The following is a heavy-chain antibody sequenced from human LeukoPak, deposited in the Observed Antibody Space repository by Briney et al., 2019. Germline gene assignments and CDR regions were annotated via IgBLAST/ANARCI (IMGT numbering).Heavy chain of an antibody. J-gene: IGHJ4*02. D-gene: IGHD3-10*01. CDR1: GGSISSGGYY. CDR2: IYYSGST. CDR3: ARVYGGSGSYYNVFDY. V-gene: IGHV4-31*03. Sequence: SETLSLTCTVSGGSISSGGYYWSWIRQHPGEGLEWIGYIYYSGSTYYNPSLKSRVTISVDTSKNQFSLKLSSVTAADTAVYYCARVYGGSGSYYNVFDYWGQGTLVTVSS.